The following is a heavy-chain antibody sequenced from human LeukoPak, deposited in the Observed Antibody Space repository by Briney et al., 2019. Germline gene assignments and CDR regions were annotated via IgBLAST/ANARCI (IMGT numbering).Heavy chain of an antibody. D-gene: IGHD3-3*01. V-gene: IGHV4-59*12. Sequence: SETLSLTCTVSGGSISSYYWSWIRQPPGKGLEWIGYIYYSGSTNYNPSLKSRVTISVDTSKNQFSLKLSSVTAADTAVYYCARGPLAIFGYYYYMDVWGKGTTVTVSS. CDR3: ARGPLAIFGYYYYMDV. J-gene: IGHJ6*03. CDR2: IYYSGST. CDR1: GGSISSYY.